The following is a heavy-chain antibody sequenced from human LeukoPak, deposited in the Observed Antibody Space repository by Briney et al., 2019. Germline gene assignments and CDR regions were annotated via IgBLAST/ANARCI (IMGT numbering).Heavy chain of an antibody. CDR3: ARDPCSGGSCLNWFDP. CDR2: IWYDGNRK. V-gene: IGHV3-33*08. Sequence: GGSLRLSCAASGFTFSSYTLQWVRQAPGKGLEWVAVIWYDGNRKYYGDSVKGRVTISRDNSKNTLYLQMNSLRVEDTAVYYCARDPCSGGSCLNWFDPRGQGTLVTVSS. J-gene: IGHJ5*02. D-gene: IGHD2-15*01. CDR1: GFTFSSYT.